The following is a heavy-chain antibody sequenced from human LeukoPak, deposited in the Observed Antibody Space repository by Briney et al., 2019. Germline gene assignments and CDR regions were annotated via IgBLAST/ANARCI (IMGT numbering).Heavy chain of an antibody. D-gene: IGHD2-15*01. J-gene: IGHJ4*02. CDR1: GGSISSYY. CDR2: IYYSGST. V-gene: IGHV4-59*01. Sequence: SETLSFTCTVSGGSISSYYWSWIRQPPGKGLEWIGYIYYSGSTNYNPSLKSRVTISVDTSKNQFSLKLSSVTAADTAVYYCARSAPYCSGGSCYHYWGQGTLVTVSS. CDR3: ARSAPYCSGGSCYHY.